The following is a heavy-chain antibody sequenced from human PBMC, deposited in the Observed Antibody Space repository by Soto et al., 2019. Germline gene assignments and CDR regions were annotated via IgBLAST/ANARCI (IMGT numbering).Heavy chain of an antibody. V-gene: IGHV3-53*01. D-gene: IGHD3-16*01. CDR2: IYSGGST. J-gene: IGHJ4*02. Sequence: GGSLKLSCAASGFTVSIYYMSWFRKAPGKGLEWVSVIYSGGSTYYADSVKGRFTISRDNSKNTLYLQMNSLRAEDTAVYYCARAGNSYYDYVWGRYYFDYWGQGTLVTVSS. CDR1: GFTVSIYY. CDR3: ARAGNSYYDYVWGRYYFDY.